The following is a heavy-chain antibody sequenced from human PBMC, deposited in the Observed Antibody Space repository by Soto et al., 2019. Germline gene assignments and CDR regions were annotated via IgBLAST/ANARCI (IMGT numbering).Heavy chain of an antibody. J-gene: IGHJ3*02. CDR3: ARDVVVVAATPGAFDI. CDR1: GGSISSGGYY. V-gene: IGHV4-31*03. CDR2: IYYSGST. D-gene: IGHD2-15*01. Sequence: QVQLQESGPGLVKPSQTLSLTCTVSGGSISSGGYYWSWIRQHPGKGLEWIGYIYYSGSTYYNPSLKSRVTRSVDTSKNQFSLKLSSVTAADTAVYYCARDVVVVAATPGAFDIWGQGTMVTVSS.